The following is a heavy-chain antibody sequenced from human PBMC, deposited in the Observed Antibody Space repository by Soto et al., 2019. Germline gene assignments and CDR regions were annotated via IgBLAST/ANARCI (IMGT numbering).Heavy chain of an antibody. CDR2: IYYSGST. V-gene: IGHV4-31*03. Sequence: TLSLTCTVSGVSISSGGYYCSWIRQHPWKGLEWIGYIYYSGSTYYNPSLKSRVTISVDTSKNQFSLKLSSVTAADTAVYYCARGVLRYFDWPPPGVDYYYGMDVGGQGTTFTVS. CDR1: GVSISSGGYY. CDR3: ARGVLRYFDWPPPGVDYYYGMDV. D-gene: IGHD3-9*01. J-gene: IGHJ6*02.